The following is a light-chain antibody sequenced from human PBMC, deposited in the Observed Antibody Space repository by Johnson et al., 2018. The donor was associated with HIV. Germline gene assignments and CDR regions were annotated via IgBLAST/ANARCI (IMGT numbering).Light chain of an antibody. Sequence: QSVLTQPPSVSAAPGQKVTISCSGSSSNIGNNYVSWYQQLPGTAPKVLIHENNKRPSGIPDRFSGSKSGTSATLGITVLQTGDEADYYCGTWDSSLSAYVFGTGTKVTVL. CDR2: ENN. CDR3: GTWDSSLSAYV. J-gene: IGLJ1*01. V-gene: IGLV1-51*02. CDR1: SSNIGNNY.